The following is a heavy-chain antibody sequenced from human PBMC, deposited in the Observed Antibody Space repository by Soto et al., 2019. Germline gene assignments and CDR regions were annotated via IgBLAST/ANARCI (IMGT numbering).Heavy chain of an antibody. CDR1: GFTFSSYW. CDR3: ARVAAAGRHNWFDP. CDR2: INSDGSST. V-gene: IGHV3-74*01. D-gene: IGHD6-13*01. Sequence: GGSLRLSCAASGFTFSSYWMHWVRQAPGKGLVWVSRINSDGSSTSYADSVKGRFTISRDNAKNSLYLQMNSLRAEDTAVYYCARVAAAGRHNWFDPWGQGTLVTVSS. J-gene: IGHJ5*02.